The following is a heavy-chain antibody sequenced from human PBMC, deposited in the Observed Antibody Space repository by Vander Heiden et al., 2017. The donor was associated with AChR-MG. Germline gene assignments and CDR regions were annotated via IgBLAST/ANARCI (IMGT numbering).Heavy chain of an antibody. J-gene: IGHJ4*02. CDR2: ISGSGGST. CDR1: GFTFSSYA. V-gene: IGHV3-23*01. Sequence: EVQLLESGGGLVQPGGSLRLSCAASGFTFSSYAMSWVRQAPGKGLEWVSAISGSGGSTYYADAVKGRFTISRDNSKNTLYLQMNSLRAEDTAVYYCAKDGTSSSWYSDYWGQGTLVTVSS. CDR3: AKDGTSSSWYSDY. D-gene: IGHD6-13*01.